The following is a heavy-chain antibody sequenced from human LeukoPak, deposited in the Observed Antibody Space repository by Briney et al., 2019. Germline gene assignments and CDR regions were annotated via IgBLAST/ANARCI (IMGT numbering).Heavy chain of an antibody. J-gene: IGHJ4*02. D-gene: IGHD4-17*01. CDR2: LYPGDSDT. Sequence: GASLKISSKGSGSSFTSYWNGWVRQMPGKSLEWMGILYPGDSDTRYSPSFQGQVTISADKSISTAYLQWSSLKASDTAMYYCTRYDYGDSLDYWGQGTLVTVSS. CDR3: TRYDYGDSLDY. CDR1: GSSFTSYW. V-gene: IGHV5-51*01.